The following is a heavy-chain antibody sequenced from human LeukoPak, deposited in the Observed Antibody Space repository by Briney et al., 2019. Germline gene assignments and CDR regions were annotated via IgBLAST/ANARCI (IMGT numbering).Heavy chain of an antibody. J-gene: IGHJ4*02. CDR3: ARQPPGSGYQYRYYFDY. CDR2: IYYSGST. D-gene: IGHD3-3*01. V-gene: IGHV4-31*03. Sequence: SETLSLTCTVSGGSVNSGGYYWSWIRQYPGRGLELIGYIYYSGSTFNNPSFESRVFISLDTAKNQFSLRLSSVTAADTAIYYCARQPPGSGYQYRYYFDYWGQGTLVTVSS. CDR1: GGSVNSGGYY.